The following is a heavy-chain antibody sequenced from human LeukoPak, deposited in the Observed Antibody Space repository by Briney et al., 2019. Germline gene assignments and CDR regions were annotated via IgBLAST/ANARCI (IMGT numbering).Heavy chain of an antibody. J-gene: IGHJ6*02. D-gene: IGHD3-10*01. CDR3: ARGSLWFGELSYYYGMDV. CDR1: GFTFSSYE. V-gene: IGHV3-48*03. Sequence: GGSLRLSCAASGFTFSSYEMNWVRQAPGKGLEWVSYISSSGSTIYYADSVKGRFTISRDNAKNSLYLQMNSLRAEDTAVYYCARGSLWFGELSYYYGMDVWGQRTTVTVSS. CDR2: ISSSGSTI.